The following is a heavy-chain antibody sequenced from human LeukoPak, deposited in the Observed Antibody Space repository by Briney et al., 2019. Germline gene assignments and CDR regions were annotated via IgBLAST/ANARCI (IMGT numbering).Heavy chain of an antibody. V-gene: IGHV1-2*02. J-gene: IGHJ5*02. Sequence: ASVKVSCKASGYTFNGYYKHWVRQAPAQRLEWMGWINTKRGVTNYAQKFLGRVTMTLDTTISTAYMELSRLTSDHTAVYYCATGGRDYFDGGGHRNWFDPWGQGTLVSVTS. CDR1: GYTFNGYY. CDR2: INTKRGVT. D-gene: IGHD3-22*01. CDR3: ATGGRDYFDGGGHRNWFDP.